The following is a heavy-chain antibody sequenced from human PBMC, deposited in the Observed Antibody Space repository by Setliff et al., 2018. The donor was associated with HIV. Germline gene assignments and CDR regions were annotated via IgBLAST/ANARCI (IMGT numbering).Heavy chain of an antibody. D-gene: IGHD1-26*01. CDR2: IWFDGRSK. CDR1: GFTFRNFG. J-gene: IGHJ4*02. CDR3: AKDDGSYWGNYFDS. V-gene: IGHV3-33*03. Sequence: LRLSCAASGFTFRNFGMHWVRQAPGKGLEWVAVIWFDGRSKYYADSVKCRSTISRDNSKNTLYLQMNSLRVEDTALYYCAKDDGSYWGNYFDSWGQGTLVTVSS.